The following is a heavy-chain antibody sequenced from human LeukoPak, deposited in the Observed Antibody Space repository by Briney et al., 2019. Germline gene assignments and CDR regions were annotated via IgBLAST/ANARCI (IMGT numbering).Heavy chain of an antibody. CDR1: GFTVSSNY. Sequence: GGSLRLSCAASGFTVSSNYMSWVRQAPGKGLEWVSVIYSGGSTYYADSVKGRFTISRDNSKNTLYRQMNSLRAEDTAVYYCARVGPCSGGSCYSYLDYWGQGTLVTVSS. CDR2: IYSGGST. D-gene: IGHD2-15*01. V-gene: IGHV3-66*01. J-gene: IGHJ4*02. CDR3: ARVGPCSGGSCYSYLDY.